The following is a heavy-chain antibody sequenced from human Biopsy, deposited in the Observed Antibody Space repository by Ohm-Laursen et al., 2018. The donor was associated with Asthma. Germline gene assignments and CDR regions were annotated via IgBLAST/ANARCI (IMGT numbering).Heavy chain of an antibody. CDR2: HVQEEGGA. CDR3: ASDFPKDYVRYNFQF. V-gene: IGHV1-24*01. CDR1: GYSLTDLS. D-gene: IGHD4-17*01. J-gene: IGHJ4*02. Sequence: PSVSLSCQISGYSLTDLSMHWVRQAPGQGLGWLGGHVQEEGGAVHARRFQGRVTMNEDTSTDTAYMELSSLSSDDPAVYYCASDFPKDYVRYNFQFWGQGTLVTVSS.